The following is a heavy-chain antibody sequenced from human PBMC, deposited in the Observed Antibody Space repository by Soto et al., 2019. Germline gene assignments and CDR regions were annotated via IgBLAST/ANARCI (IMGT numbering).Heavy chain of an antibody. CDR2: IYYSGST. D-gene: IGHD5-12*01. CDR3: ARHHEWLRFDP. Sequence: SXTLSLTCTVSGGTISSYYWSWIRQPPGKGLEWIGYIYYSGSTNYNPSLKSRVTISVDTSKNQFSLKLSSVTAADTAVYYCARHHEWLRFDPWGQGTLVTVSS. CDR1: GGTISSYY. J-gene: IGHJ5*02. V-gene: IGHV4-59*08.